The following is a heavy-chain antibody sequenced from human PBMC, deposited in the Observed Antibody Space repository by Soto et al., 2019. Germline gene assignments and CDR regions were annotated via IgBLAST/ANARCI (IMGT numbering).Heavy chain of an antibody. V-gene: IGHV1-69*06. D-gene: IGHD1-7*01. J-gene: IGHJ6*02. Sequence: QVQLVQSGAEVKKPGSSVKVSCKASGGTFSSSAISWVRQAPGQGLEWMGGIIPIFGTANYAQKFQGRVTITADKSTSTAYMELSSLRSDDTAVYYCARDLELRGRYYYYYYGMDVWGQGTTVTVSS. CDR3: ARDLELRGRYYYYYYGMDV. CDR2: IIPIFGTA. CDR1: GGTFSSSA.